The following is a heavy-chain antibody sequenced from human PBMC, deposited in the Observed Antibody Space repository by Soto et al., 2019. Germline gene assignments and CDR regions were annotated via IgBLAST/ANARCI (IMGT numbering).Heavy chain of an antibody. CDR2: IIPIFGTA. CDR1: GGTFSSYA. D-gene: IGHD3-3*01. Sequence: SVKVSCKASGGTFSSYAISWVRQAPGQGLEWMGGIIPIFGTANYAQKFQGRVTITADESTSTAYMELSSLRSEDTAVYYCARGVAGVARFRQWFDPLGQGTLFTFCS. V-gene: IGHV1-69*13. CDR3: ARGVAGVARFRQWFDP. J-gene: IGHJ5*02.